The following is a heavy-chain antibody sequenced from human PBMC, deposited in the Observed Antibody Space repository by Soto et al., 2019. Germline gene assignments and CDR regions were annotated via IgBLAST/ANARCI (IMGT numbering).Heavy chain of an antibody. D-gene: IGHD2-2*03. J-gene: IGHJ4*02. CDR2: IYGGGNGP. CDR3: AKMEGMDPWAYSFDY. V-gene: IGHV3-23*01. CDR1: GFTFGDFA. Sequence: EVQVLESGGGLVQPGGSLRLSCEATGFTFGDFAMSWFRQAPGKGLEWVSRIYGGGNGPHYADSVKGRVTISRDNSKNTLYLQMNSLRAEDTAVYYCAKMEGMDPWAYSFDYWGQGTLVTVSS.